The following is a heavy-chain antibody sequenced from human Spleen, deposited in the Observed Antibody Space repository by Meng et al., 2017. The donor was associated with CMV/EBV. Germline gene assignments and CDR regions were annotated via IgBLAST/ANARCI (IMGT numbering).Heavy chain of an antibody. D-gene: IGHD6-13*01. V-gene: IGHV3-21*01. CDR1: GFTFSSYA. CDR3: ARVAAAGRGMDV. Sequence: GESLKISCAASGFTFSSYAMHWVRQAPGKGLEWVSSISSSSTYIYYADSVKGRFTISRDNAKNSLFLQMNSLRAEDTAVYYCARVAAAGRGMDVWGQGTTVTVSS. J-gene: IGHJ6*02. CDR2: ISSSSTYI.